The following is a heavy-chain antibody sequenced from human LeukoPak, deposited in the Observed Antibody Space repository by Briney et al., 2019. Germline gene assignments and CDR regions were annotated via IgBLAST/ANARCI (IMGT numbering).Heavy chain of an antibody. CDR3: AKDTGMTPYYFDY. CDR1: GFTFSSYA. Sequence: GGSLRLSCAASGFTFSSYAMSWVRQAPGKGLEWVSAISGSGGSTYYADPVKGRFTISRDNSKNTLYLQMNSLRAEDTAVYYRAKDTGMTPYYFDYWGQGTLVTVSS. D-gene: IGHD4-17*01. CDR2: ISGSGGST. V-gene: IGHV3-23*01. J-gene: IGHJ4*02.